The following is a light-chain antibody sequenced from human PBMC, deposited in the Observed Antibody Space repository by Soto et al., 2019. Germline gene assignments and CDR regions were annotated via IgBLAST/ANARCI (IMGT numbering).Light chain of an antibody. CDR3: QSYDTNLSAWV. CDR1: SSKIGAWP. CDR2: DNI. Sequence: QSVLTQPPSVSGAPGQRVTISCTGSSSKIGAWPLHWFQQFPGTAPKLLIYDNINRPSGVPDRFSGSKSGTSASLAITGLQPEDEADYYCQSYDTNLSAWVFGGGTKVTGL. V-gene: IGLV1-40*01. J-gene: IGLJ3*02.